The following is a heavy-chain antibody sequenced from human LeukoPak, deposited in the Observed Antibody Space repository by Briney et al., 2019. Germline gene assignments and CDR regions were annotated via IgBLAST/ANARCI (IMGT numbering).Heavy chain of an antibody. Sequence: GASVTVSCTASGYTFTSYGISWVRQAPGQGRERMGWISAYNGNTNYAQKLQGRVTMTTDTSTSTAYMELRSLRSDDTAVYYCARGYCSGGSCYYFDYWGQGTLVTVSS. V-gene: IGHV1-18*01. D-gene: IGHD2-15*01. CDR1: GYTFTSYG. CDR3: ARGYCSGGSCYYFDY. J-gene: IGHJ4*02. CDR2: ISAYNGNT.